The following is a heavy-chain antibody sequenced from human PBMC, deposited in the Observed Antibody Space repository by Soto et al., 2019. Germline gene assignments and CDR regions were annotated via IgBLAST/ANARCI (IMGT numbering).Heavy chain of an antibody. D-gene: IGHD3-22*01. Sequence: SVKVSCKASGGTFSSYTISWVRQAPGQGLEWMGRIIPILGIANYAQKFQGRVTITADKSTSTAYMELSSLRSEDTAVYYCARGGRYYDSSGNGYYYGMDVWGQGTTVTVSS. CDR3: ARGGRYYDSSGNGYYYGMDV. V-gene: IGHV1-69*02. CDR1: GGTFSSYT. CDR2: IIPILGIA. J-gene: IGHJ6*02.